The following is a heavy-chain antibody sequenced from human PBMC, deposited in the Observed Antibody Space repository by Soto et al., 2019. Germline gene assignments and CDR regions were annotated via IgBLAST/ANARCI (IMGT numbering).Heavy chain of an antibody. CDR1: GYTFTSYG. Sequence: QVQLVQSGAEVKKPGASVKVSCKASGYTFTSYGISWVRQAPGQGLEWMGWISAYNGNTNYAQKLQGRVTMTTDTSTSTAYMELRSLRSDDTAVYYCARVHCSGGSCYFPWFDPWGQGTLVTVSS. CDR2: ISAYNGNT. V-gene: IGHV1-18*01. D-gene: IGHD2-15*01. CDR3: ARVHCSGGSCYFPWFDP. J-gene: IGHJ5*02.